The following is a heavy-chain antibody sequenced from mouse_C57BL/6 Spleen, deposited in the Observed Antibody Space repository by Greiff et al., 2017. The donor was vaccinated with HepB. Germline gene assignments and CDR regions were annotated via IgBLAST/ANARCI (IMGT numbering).Heavy chain of an antibody. J-gene: IGHJ4*01. D-gene: IGHD2-5*01. CDR1: GYTFTSYW. CDR2: IDPSDSYT. V-gene: IGHV1-69*01. CDR3: ARPYYSKDYAMDY. Sequence: QVQLQQPGAELVMPGASVKLSCKASGYTFTSYWMHWVKQRPGQGLEWIGEIDPSDSYTNYNQKFKGKSTLTVDKSSSTAYMQLSSLTSEYSAVYYCARPYYSKDYAMDYWGQGTSVTVSS.